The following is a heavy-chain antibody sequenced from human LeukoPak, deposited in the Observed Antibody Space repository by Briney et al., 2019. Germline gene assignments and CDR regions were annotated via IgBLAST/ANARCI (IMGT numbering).Heavy chain of an antibody. J-gene: IGHJ5*02. Sequence: ASVKVSCKASGYTFTSYGISWVRQAPGQGLEWMGGIIPIFGTANYAQKFQGRVTITADKSTSTAYMELSSLRSEDTAVYYCARSIGSGTMGNWFDPWGQGTLVTVSS. V-gene: IGHV1-69*06. CDR3: ARSIGSGTMGNWFDP. CDR2: IIPIFGTA. CDR1: GYTFTSYG. D-gene: IGHD3-10*01.